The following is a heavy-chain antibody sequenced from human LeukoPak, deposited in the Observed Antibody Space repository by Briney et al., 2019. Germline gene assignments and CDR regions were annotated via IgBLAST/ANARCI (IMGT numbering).Heavy chain of an antibody. V-gene: IGHV4-59*06. CDR2: IYYSGTT. CDR3: SRSQAAAAYDY. D-gene: IGHD6-13*01. CDR1: GGSISSYY. J-gene: IGHJ4*02. Sequence: SETLSLTCTVSGGSISSYYWSWIRQHPGKGLEWIGYIYYSGTTYYNPSLKSRVTISVDTSKNQFSLKLSSVTAADTAVYYCSRSQAAAAYDYWGQGTLVTVSS.